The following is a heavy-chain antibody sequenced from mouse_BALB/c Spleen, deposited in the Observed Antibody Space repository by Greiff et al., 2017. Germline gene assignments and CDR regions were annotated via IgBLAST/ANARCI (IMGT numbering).Heavy chain of an antibody. CDR2: ISSGGGST. V-gene: IGHV5-12-1*01. CDR1: GFAFSSYD. D-gene: IGHD2-14*01. Sequence: DVKLVESGGGLVKPGGSLKLSCAASGFAFSSYDMSWVRQTPEKRLEWVAYISSGGGSTYYPDTVKGRFTISRDNAKNTLYLQMSSLKSEDTAMYYCARHRYDGDYWGQGTTLTVSS. J-gene: IGHJ2*01. CDR3: ARHRYDGDY.